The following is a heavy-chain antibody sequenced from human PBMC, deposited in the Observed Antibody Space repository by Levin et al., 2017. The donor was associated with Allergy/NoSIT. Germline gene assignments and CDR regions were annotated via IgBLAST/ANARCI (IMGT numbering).Heavy chain of an antibody. CDR3: AKGRTAMVKKSYYFDY. CDR2: ISYDGSNK. Sequence: GGSLRLSCAASGFTFSSYGMHWVRQAPGKGLEWVAVISYDGSNKYYADSVKGRFTISRDNSKNTLYLQMNSLRAEDTAVYYCAKGRTAMVKKSYYFDYWGQGTLVTVSS. D-gene: IGHD5-18*01. CDR1: GFTFSSYG. J-gene: IGHJ4*02. V-gene: IGHV3-30*18.